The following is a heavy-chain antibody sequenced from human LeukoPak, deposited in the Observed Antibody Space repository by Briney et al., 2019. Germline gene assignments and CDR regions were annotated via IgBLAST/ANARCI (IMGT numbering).Heavy chain of an antibody. CDR3: ARDGWDTAMATQYDAFDI. Sequence: PGGSLRLSCAASGFTFSIYAMSWVRQAPGKGLEWVSSISSSSSYIYYADSVKGRFTISRDNAKNSLYLQMNSLRAEDTAVYYCARDGWDTAMATQYDAFDIWGQGTMVTVSS. D-gene: IGHD5-18*01. CDR1: GFTFSIYA. V-gene: IGHV3-21*01. CDR2: ISSSSSYI. J-gene: IGHJ3*02.